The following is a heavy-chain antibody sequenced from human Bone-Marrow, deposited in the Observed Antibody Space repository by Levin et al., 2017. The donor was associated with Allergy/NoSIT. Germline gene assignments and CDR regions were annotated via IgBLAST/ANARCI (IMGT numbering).Heavy chain of an antibody. V-gene: IGHV4-39*07. J-gene: IGHJ5*02. CDR3: AREGGVAANWFDP. CDR1: SGSIRSSNSY. Sequence: SQTLSLPCTVSSGSIRSSNSYWGWIRQTPGKTLEWIGNVYHTGTTYYNPSLKSRVTISVDTSKNQFSLRLNSVTAADTAVYYCAREGGVAANWFDPWGQGTLVTVSS. D-gene: IGHD2-15*01. CDR2: VYHTGTT.